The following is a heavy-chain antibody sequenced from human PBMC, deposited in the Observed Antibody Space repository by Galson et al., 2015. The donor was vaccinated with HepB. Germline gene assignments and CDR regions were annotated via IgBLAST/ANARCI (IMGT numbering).Heavy chain of an antibody. CDR2: ISYDGSNK. CDR1: GFTFSSYA. CDR3: ARAEMGDIVLASEAHDAFDI. J-gene: IGHJ3*02. V-gene: IGHV3-30-3*01. D-gene: IGHD3-3*02. Sequence: SLRLSCAASGFTFSSYAMHWVRQAPGKGLEWVAVISYDGSNKYYADSVKGRFTISRDNSKNTLYLQMNSLRAEDTAVYYCARAEMGDIVLASEAHDAFDIWGQGTMVTVSS.